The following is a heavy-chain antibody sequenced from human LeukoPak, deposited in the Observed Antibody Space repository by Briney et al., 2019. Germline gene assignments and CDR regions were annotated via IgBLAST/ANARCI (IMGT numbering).Heavy chain of an antibody. V-gene: IGHV3-23*01. J-gene: IGHJ6*03. D-gene: IGHD5-18*01. CDR1: GFPFSSYA. CDR2: FSCSGGST. CDR3: AKYRRDTARGPYLYYMDV. Sequence: PGGSLRLSCAASGFPFSSYAMIWVRQAPGKGLEWVSAFSCSGGSTYYADSVKGRFTISRDNSKNTLYLQMNSLRAEDTAVYYCAKYRRDTARGPYLYYMDVWGKGTTVTVSS.